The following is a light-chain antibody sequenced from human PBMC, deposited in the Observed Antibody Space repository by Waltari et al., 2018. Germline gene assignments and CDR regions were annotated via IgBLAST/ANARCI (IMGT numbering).Light chain of an antibody. J-gene: IGLJ3*02. CDR1: SSDVGPYYS. CDR3: SSYTKSSTWV. Sequence: QSALTQPASVSGSPGPSITLSCTGTSSDVGPYYSVTWYQQHPGKAPKLMIYDVTSRPSGVSDRFSGSKSGNTASLTISGLQAEDEADYYCSSYTKSSTWVFGGGTRLTVL. V-gene: IGLV2-14*03. CDR2: DVT.